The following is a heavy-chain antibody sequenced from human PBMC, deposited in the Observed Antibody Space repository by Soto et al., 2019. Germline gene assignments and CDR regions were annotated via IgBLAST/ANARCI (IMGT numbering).Heavy chain of an antibody. Sequence: ASVKVSCKASGYTFTSYGISWVRQAPGQGLEWMGWISAYNGNTNYAQKLQGRVTMTTDTSTSTAYMELRSLRSDDTAVYYCARKIVVVPDAIGNYYYYGMDVWGQGTTVTVSS. V-gene: IGHV1-18*01. CDR1: GYTFTSYG. D-gene: IGHD2-2*02. CDR2: ISAYNGNT. J-gene: IGHJ6*02. CDR3: ARKIVVVPDAIGNYYYYGMDV.